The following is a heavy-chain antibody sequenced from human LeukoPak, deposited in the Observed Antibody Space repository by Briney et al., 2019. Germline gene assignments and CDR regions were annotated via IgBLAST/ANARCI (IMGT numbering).Heavy chain of an antibody. D-gene: IGHD3-10*01. V-gene: IGHV4-4*07. CDR2: IYTSGST. CDR1: GGSISSYY. CDR3: ATFTYGSGWISDAFDI. Sequence: PSETLSLTCTVSGGSISSYYWSWIRQPAGKGLEWIGRIYTSGSTNYNPSLKSRVTMSVDTSKNQFSLKLSSVTAADTAVYYCATFTYGSGWISDAFDIWGQGTMVTVSS. J-gene: IGHJ3*02.